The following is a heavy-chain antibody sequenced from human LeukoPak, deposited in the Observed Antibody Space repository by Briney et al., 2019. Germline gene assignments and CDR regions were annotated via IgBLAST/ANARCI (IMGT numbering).Heavy chain of an antibody. J-gene: IGHJ4*02. CDR3: ARIPLYSYGYEVEDY. CDR2: INHSGST. CDR1: GYSISSGYY. V-gene: IGHV4-38-2*02. Sequence: SETLSLTCTVSGYSISSGYYWSWIRQPPGKGLEWIGEINHSGSTNYNPSLKSRVTVSVDTSKNQFSLKLSSVTAADTAVYYCARIPLYSYGYEVEDYWGQGTLVTVSS. D-gene: IGHD5-18*01.